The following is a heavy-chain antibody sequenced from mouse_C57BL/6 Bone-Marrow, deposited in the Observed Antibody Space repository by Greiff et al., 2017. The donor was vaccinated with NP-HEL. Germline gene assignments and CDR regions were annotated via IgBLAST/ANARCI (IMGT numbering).Heavy chain of an antibody. Sequence: VQLQQSGPELVKPGASVKISCKASGYSFTSYYIHWVKQRPGQGLEWIGWIYPGSGNTKYNEKFKGKATLTADTSSSTAYMQLSSLTSEDSAVYYCARSYYGNYFAYWGQGTLVTVSA. CDR2: IYPGSGNT. CDR3: ARSYYGNYFAY. D-gene: IGHD2-1*01. J-gene: IGHJ3*01. CDR1: GYSFTSYY. V-gene: IGHV1-66*01.